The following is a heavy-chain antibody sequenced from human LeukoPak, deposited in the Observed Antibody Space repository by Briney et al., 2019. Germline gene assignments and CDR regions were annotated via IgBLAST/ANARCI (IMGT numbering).Heavy chain of an antibody. D-gene: IGHD4-23*01. V-gene: IGHV1-18*04. CDR2: ISAYNGNT. Sequence: ASVKVSCKASGYTFTGCYMHRVRQAPGQGLEWMGWISAYNGNTNYAQKLQGRVTMTTDTSTSTAYMELRSLRSDDTAVYYCARGEGGNPSDYWGQGTLVTVSS. J-gene: IGHJ4*02. CDR1: GYTFTGCY. CDR3: ARGEGGNPSDY.